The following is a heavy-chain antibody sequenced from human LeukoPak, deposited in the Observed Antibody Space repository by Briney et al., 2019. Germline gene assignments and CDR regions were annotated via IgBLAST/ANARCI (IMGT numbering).Heavy chain of an antibody. V-gene: IGHV1-2*02. J-gene: IGHJ4*02. CDR3: ARVYDYVWGSYNY. CDR2: INPNSGGT. Sequence: ASVKVSCKASGYTFTGYYMHWVRQAPGQGLEWMEWINPNSGGTNYAQKFQGRVTMTRDTSISTAYMELSRLRSDDTAVYYCARVYDYVWGSYNYWGQGTLVTVSS. CDR1: GYTFTGYY. D-gene: IGHD3-16*01.